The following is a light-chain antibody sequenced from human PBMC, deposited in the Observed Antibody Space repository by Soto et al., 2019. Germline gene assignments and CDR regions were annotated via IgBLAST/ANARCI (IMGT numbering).Light chain of an antibody. J-gene: IGKJ2*01. CDR1: QRVSTRY. Sequence: ESMLTQSPGTLSLSPGERATLSCRASQRVSTRYLAWYQQKPGQAPRLLIYGASIRATGIPDRFSGSGSGTDFPLTISRLEPEDFALYYCHQFGSSPPAFTFGQGTKLAI. V-gene: IGKV3-20*01. CDR3: HQFGSSPPAFT. CDR2: GAS.